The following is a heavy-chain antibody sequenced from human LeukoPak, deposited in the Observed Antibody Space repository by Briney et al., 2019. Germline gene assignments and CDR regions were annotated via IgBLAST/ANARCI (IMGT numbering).Heavy chain of an antibody. CDR2: IYYSGST. V-gene: IGHV4-31*03. CDR1: GGSISSGGYY. D-gene: IGHD2-2*01. J-gene: IGHJ4*02. CDR3: AREGGYCSSTSCYHPAFDY. Sequence: SETLSLTCTVSGGSISSGGYYWSWIRQHPGKGLEWIGYIYYSGSTYYNPSLKSRVTISVDTSKNQFSLKLSSVTAADTAVYYCAREGGYCSSTSCYHPAFDYWGQGTLVTVSP.